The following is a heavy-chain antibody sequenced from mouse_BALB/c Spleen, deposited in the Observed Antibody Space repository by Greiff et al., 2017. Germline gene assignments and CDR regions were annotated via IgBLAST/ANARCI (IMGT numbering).Heavy chain of an antibody. D-gene: IGHD1-1*01. Sequence: QVQLQQSGAELAKPGASVKMSCKASGYTFTSYWMHWVKQRPGQGLEWIGYINPSTGYTEYNQKFKDKATLTADKSSSTAYMQLSSLTSEDSAVYYCAVITHLGYWGQGTTLTVSS. J-gene: IGHJ2*01. V-gene: IGHV1-7*01. CDR1: GYTFTSYW. CDR3: AVITHLGY. CDR2: INPSTGYT.